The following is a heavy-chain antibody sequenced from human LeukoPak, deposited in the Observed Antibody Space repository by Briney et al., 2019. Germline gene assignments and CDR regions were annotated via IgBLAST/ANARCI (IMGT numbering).Heavy chain of an antibody. CDR3: ARWKGIALGTFAFDI. CDR1: GGSISSGSYY. Sequence: SQTLSLTCTVSGGSISSGSYYWSWIRQPPGKGLEWIGYIYYSGSTNYNPSLKSRVTISVDTSKNQFSLKLSSVTAADTAVYHCARWKGIALGTFAFDIWGQGTMVTASS. V-gene: IGHV4-61*01. D-gene: IGHD6-19*01. CDR2: IYYSGST. J-gene: IGHJ3*02.